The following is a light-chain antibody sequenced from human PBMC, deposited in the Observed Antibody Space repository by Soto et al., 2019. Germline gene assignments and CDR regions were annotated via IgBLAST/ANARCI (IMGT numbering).Light chain of an antibody. CDR1: GGSIASDY. CDR3: QSFDTNNPSVV. CDR2: END. V-gene: IGLV6-57*02. J-gene: IGLJ2*01. Sequence: QSVSESPGKTVTISCTGSGGSIASDYVQWYQQRPGSAPTTVIFENDQRPSGVPDRFSGSIDSSSNSASLTISGLKTEDEADYYCQSFDTNNPSVVFGGGTKVTVL.